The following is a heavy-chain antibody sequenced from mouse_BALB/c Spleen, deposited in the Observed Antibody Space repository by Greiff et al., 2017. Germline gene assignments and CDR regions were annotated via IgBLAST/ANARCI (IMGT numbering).Heavy chain of an antibody. Sequence: EVKLVESGGGLVQPGGSRKLSCAASGFTFSSFGMHWVRQAPEKGLEWVAYISSGSSTIYYADTVKGRFTISRDNPKNTLFLQMTSLRSEDTAMYYCARSYYRYGYFDVWGAGTTVTVSS. J-gene: IGHJ1*01. CDR1: GFTFSSFG. D-gene: IGHD2-14*01. V-gene: IGHV5-17*02. CDR3: ARSYYRYGYFDV. CDR2: ISSGSSTI.